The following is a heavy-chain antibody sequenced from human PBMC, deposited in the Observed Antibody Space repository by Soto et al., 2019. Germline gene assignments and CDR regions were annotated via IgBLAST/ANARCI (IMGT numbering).Heavy chain of an antibody. CDR3: ARRLLWFGDFDY. Sequence: SQTLSLTCAVYGGSFSGYYWSRIRQPPGKGLEWIGEINHSGSTNYNPSLKSRVTISVDTSKNQFSLKLSSVTAADTAVYYCARRLLWFGDFDYWGQGTLVTVSS. V-gene: IGHV4-34*01. J-gene: IGHJ4*02. CDR2: INHSGST. CDR1: GGSFSGYY. D-gene: IGHD3-10*01.